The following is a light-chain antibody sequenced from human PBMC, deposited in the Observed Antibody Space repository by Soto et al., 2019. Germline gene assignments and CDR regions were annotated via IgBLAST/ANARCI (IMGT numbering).Light chain of an antibody. CDR3: SSYAGTNTDVI. V-gene: IGLV2-8*01. CDR1: SSDVGGYVY. J-gene: IGLJ2*01. Sequence: QSALTQPPSASGSPGQSVTISCTGTSSDVGGYVYVSWYHQYPGKAPKLMIYEVNKRPSGVPDRFSGSKSGNTASLTVSGLQAEDEADYYCSSYAGTNTDVIFGGGTKLTVL. CDR2: EVN.